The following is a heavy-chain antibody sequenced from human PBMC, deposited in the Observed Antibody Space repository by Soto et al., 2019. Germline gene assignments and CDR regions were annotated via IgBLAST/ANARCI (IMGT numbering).Heavy chain of an antibody. J-gene: IGHJ5*02. CDR3: ARVVYSGGSNNWFDP. V-gene: IGHV1-18*01. Sequence: GASVKVSCKASGYTFTSCGISWVRQAPGQGLEWMGWISAYSGNTNYAQKLQGRVTMTTDTSTSTAYMELRSLRSDDTAVYYCARVVYSGGSNNWFDPWGQGTLVTVSS. CDR2: ISAYSGNT. D-gene: IGHD2-15*01. CDR1: GYTFTSCG.